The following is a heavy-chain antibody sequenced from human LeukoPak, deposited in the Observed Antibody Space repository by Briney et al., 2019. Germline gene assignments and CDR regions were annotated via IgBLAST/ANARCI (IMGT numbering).Heavy chain of an antibody. CDR1: GFTVSSYE. Sequence: PGGSLSLSCAASGFTVSSYEMNWVRQAPGKGLEWVSYISSSGSTIYYADSVKGRFTISRDNAKNSLYLQMNSLRAEDTAVYYCAGITGTQFDLWGQGTLVTVSS. CDR2: ISSSGSTI. V-gene: IGHV3-48*03. CDR3: AGITGTQFDL. J-gene: IGHJ5*02. D-gene: IGHD1-20*01.